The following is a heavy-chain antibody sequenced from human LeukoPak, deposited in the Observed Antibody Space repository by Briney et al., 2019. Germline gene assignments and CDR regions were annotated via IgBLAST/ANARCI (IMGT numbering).Heavy chain of an antibody. CDR1: GYRFTSYW. V-gene: IGHV5-51*01. J-gene: IGHJ5*02. CDR3: ARHSAAMGWFDP. CDR2: IYPDDSDT. D-gene: IGHD5-18*01. Sequence: GESLKISCKGSGYRFTSYWIGWVRQMPGKSLEWMGIIYPDDSDTRYSPSFQGQVTISADKSISTAYLQWNSLKASDTAMYYCARHSAAMGWFDPWGQGTLVTVSS.